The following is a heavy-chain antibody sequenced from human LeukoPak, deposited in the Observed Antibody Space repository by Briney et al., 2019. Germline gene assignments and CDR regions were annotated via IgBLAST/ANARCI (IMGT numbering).Heavy chain of an antibody. CDR1: GVSFSGYY. Sequence: ASETLSLTCAVYGVSFSGYYWSWIRQPPGKGLEWIGEINHSGSTNYNPSLKSRVTISVDKSKNHFSLKLSSVTAADTAVCYCARGPGGYSYGYYFDYWGQGTLVTVSS. CDR2: INHSGST. J-gene: IGHJ4*02. D-gene: IGHD5-18*01. V-gene: IGHV4-34*01. CDR3: ARGPGGYSYGYYFDY.